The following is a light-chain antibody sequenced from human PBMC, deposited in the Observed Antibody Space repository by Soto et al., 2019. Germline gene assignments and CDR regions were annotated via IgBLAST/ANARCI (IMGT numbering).Light chain of an antibody. V-gene: IGKV3-20*01. CDR3: QQYNNWPRT. J-gene: IGKJ1*01. Sequence: EIVLTQSPGTLSLSPGERATLSCRASQTVRNNYLAWYQQKPGQAPRLLIYDASSRATGIPDRFSGSGSGTEFTLTISSLQSEDFAVYYCQQYNNWPRTFGQGTKVDIK. CDR1: QTVRNNY. CDR2: DAS.